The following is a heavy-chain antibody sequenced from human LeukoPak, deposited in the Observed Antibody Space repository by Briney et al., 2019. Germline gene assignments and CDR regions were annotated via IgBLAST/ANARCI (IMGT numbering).Heavy chain of an antibody. D-gene: IGHD1-14*01. J-gene: IGHJ4*02. CDR2: IYSSGST. Sequence: GGSLRLSCAASGFTVSSNHMNWVRQAPGKGLEWVSVIYSSGSTYYADSVKGRFTISRDTSKNTLYLQMNSLRAEDTAVYYCARAAEGAYFDYWGQGTLVTVSS. V-gene: IGHV3-53*01. CDR3: ARAAEGAYFDY. CDR1: GFTVSSNH.